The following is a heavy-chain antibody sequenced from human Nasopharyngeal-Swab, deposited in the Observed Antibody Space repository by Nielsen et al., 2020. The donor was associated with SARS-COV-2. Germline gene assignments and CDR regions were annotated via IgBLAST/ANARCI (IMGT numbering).Heavy chain of an antibody. CDR3: VRVNYDSSGYHHYFDY. J-gene: IGHJ4*02. CDR1: GFIFSTYG. Sequence: GGSLRLSCAASGFIFSTYGMHWVRQVPGKGLQWVAVIRSDGSGDYYADSVKGRFTISRDNSKNTLELQMNSLRAGDTAVYYCVRVNYDSSGYHHYFDYWGQGTLVTVSS. D-gene: IGHD3-22*01. V-gene: IGHV3-30*02. CDR2: IRSDGSGD.